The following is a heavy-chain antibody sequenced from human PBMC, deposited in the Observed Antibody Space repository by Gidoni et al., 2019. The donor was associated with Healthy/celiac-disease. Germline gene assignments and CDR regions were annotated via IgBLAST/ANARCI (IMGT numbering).Heavy chain of an antibody. CDR3: AKGGEQLWEGGDV. V-gene: IGHV3-9*01. J-gene: IGHJ6*02. Sequence: EVQLVESGGGLVQPGRSLRLSCAASGFTFDDYAMHWVRQAPGKGLEWVSGISWNSGSIGYADSVKGRFTISRYNAKNSLYLQMNSLRAEDTALYYCAKGGEQLWEGGDVWGQGTTVTVSS. D-gene: IGHD5-18*01. CDR2: ISWNSGSI. CDR1: GFTFDDYA.